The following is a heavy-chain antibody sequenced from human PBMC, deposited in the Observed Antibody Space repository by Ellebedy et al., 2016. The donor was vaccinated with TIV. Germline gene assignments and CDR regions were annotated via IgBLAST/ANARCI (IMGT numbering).Heavy chain of an antibody. CDR2: INQGGSET. CDR3: ARAPRGGTDY. Sequence: GESLKISCAASGFTFSRFWMAWVRQAPGKGLEWVATINQGGSETYYVDSVKGRFTISRDNAKNSLYLQMDSLRAEDTAVYFCARAPRGGTDYWGQGTLVTVSS. D-gene: IGHD3-10*01. J-gene: IGHJ4*02. V-gene: IGHV3-7*03. CDR1: GFTFSRFW.